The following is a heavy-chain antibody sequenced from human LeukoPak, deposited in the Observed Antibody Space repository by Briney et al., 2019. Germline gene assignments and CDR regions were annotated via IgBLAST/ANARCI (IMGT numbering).Heavy chain of an antibody. CDR2: ISYDGSNK. V-gene: IGHV3-30*18. CDR1: GFTFSSYG. CDR3: AKAYYYDSSGYATDD. J-gene: IGHJ4*02. D-gene: IGHD3-22*01. Sequence: PGRSLRLSCAASGFTFSSYGMHRVRQAPGKGLEWVAVISYDGSNKYYADSVKGRFTISRDNSKNTLYLQMNSLRAEDTAVYYCAKAYYYDSSGYATDDWGQGTLVTVSS.